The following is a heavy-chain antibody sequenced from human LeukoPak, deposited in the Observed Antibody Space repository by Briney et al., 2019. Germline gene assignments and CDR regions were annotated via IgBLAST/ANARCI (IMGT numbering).Heavy chain of an antibody. Sequence: GGSLRLSCAASGFTFSNYAMNWVRQAPGKGLEWVGRIKSKTDGGTTDYAAPVKGRFTISGDDSKNTLYLQMNSLKTEDTAVYYCTTVGDLWSGYNDWGQGTLVTVSS. D-gene: IGHD3-3*01. V-gene: IGHV3-15*01. CDR1: GFTFSNYA. CDR3: TTVGDLWSGYND. J-gene: IGHJ4*02. CDR2: IKSKTDGGTT.